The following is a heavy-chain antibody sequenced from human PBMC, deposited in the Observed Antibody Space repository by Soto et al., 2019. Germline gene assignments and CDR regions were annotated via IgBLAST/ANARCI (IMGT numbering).Heavy chain of an antibody. CDR2: IKQDGSEE. J-gene: IGHJ4*02. CDR1: GFTFSSYW. CDR3: ARVRYSYGPLFDY. Sequence: GGSLRLSCAASGFTFSSYWMSWVRQAPGKGLEWVANIKQDGSEEYYVDSVKGRFTISRDNAKNSLYLQMNSLRAEDTAVYYCARVRYSYGPLFDYWGQGTLVTVSS. V-gene: IGHV3-7*01. D-gene: IGHD5-18*01.